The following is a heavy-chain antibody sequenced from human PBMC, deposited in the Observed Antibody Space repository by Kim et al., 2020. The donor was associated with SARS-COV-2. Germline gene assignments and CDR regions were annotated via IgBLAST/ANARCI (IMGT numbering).Heavy chain of an antibody. J-gene: IGHJ6*02. D-gene: IGHD4-17*01. CDR1: GFIVSSNY. CDR3: ARDATDYGDYWSGYYYGMGL. CDR2: IYSGGST. Sequence: GGSLRLSCAASGFIVSSNYMSWVRQAPGKGLEWVSVIYSGGSTYYADSVKGRFTISRDNSHNMLYLQMNSLRAEDTAVYYCARDATDYGDYWSGYYYGMGLWGQGTRVSVSS. V-gene: IGHV3-66*01.